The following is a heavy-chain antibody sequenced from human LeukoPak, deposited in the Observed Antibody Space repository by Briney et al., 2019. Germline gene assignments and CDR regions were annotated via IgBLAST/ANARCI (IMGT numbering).Heavy chain of an antibody. V-gene: IGHV3-23*01. D-gene: IGHD2-15*01. CDR1: GFTFSSYG. CDR2: ISGSGGST. Sequence: GGSLRLSCAASGFTFSSYGMHWVRQAPGKGLEWVSAISGSGGSTYYADSVKGRFTISRDNSKNTLYLQMDSLRAEDTAVYYCAKHGEYCSGGSCYSHYYYGMDVWGQRTTVTVSS. CDR3: AKHGEYCSGGSCYSHYYYGMDV. J-gene: IGHJ6*02.